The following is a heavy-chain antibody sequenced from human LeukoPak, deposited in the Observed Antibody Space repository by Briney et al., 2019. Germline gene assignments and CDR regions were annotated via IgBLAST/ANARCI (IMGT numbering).Heavy chain of an antibody. CDR2: IYYSGST. V-gene: IGHV4-59*12. CDR1: GGSFSGYY. J-gene: IGHJ4*02. Sequence: PSETLSLTCGVYGGSFSGYYWSWIRQTPGKGLEWIGYIYYSGSTNYNPSLKSRVTISVDTSKNQFSLKLSSVTAADTAVYYCARGPTTVTRAFDYWGQGTLVTVSS. CDR3: ARGPTTVTRAFDY. D-gene: IGHD4-11*01.